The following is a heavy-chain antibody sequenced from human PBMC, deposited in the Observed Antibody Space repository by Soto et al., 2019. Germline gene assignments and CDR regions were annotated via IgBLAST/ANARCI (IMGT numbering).Heavy chain of an antibody. CDR3: TWGKAQYLDY. Sequence: EVQLVESGGGLVKPGGSLRISCAASGLTFSDVYMNWVRQAPAKGLEWVGRIKSVSAGGTTDFATPVKGRFSISRDDSKNMLYLQMNSLKTEDTAVYYCTWGKAQYLDYWGQGTLVTVSS. CDR1: GLTFSDVY. J-gene: IGHJ4*02. V-gene: IGHV3-15*07. CDR2: IKSVSAGGTT. D-gene: IGHD3-16*01.